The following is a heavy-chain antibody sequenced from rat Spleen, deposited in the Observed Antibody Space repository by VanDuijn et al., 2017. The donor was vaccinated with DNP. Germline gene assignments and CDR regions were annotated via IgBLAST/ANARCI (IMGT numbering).Heavy chain of an antibody. V-gene: IGHV5-7*01. J-gene: IGHJ2*01. D-gene: IGHD4-3*01. CDR1: GFTFSDYA. CDR3: ARHNSGFDY. CDR2: INYDGSNT. Sequence: EVQLVESGGGLVQPGRSLKLSCAASGFTFSDYAMAWVRQAPKKGLEWVATINYDGSNTYYRDSVKGRFTISRDNAKSSLYLQMDSLRSEDTATYYCARHNSGFDYWGQGVMVTVSS.